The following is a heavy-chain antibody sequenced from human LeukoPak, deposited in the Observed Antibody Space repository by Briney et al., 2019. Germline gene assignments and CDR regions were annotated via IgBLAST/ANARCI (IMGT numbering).Heavy chain of an antibody. Sequence: ASVKVSCKASGYTFTSYYMHWVRQAPGQGLEWMGWINPNSGGTNYAQKFQGRVTMTRDTSISTAYMELSRLRSDDTAVYYCARMDRQLVLGFDYWGQGTLVTVSS. CDR3: ARMDRQLVLGFDY. V-gene: IGHV1-2*02. CDR1: GYTFTSYY. D-gene: IGHD6-13*01. CDR2: INPNSGGT. J-gene: IGHJ4*02.